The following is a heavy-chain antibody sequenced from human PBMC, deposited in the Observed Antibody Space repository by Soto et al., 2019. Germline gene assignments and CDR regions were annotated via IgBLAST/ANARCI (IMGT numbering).Heavy chain of an antibody. V-gene: IGHV3-21*01. CDR2: ISSSSSYI. J-gene: IGHJ4*02. CDR1: GFTFSSYS. Sequence: PGGSLRLSCAASGFTFSSYSMNWVRQAPGKGLEWVSSISSSSSYIYYADSVKGRFTISRDNAKNSLYLQMNSLRAEDTAVYYCARGERWLQLPYFDYWGQGTLVTVSS. CDR3: ARGERWLQLPYFDY. D-gene: IGHD5-12*01.